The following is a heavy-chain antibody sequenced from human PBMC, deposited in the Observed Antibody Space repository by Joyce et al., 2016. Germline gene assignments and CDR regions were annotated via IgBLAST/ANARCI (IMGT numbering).Heavy chain of an antibody. J-gene: IGHJ3*02. CDR1: GYTFSAYA. V-gene: IGHV1-3*01. CDR2: VNAANGDT. Sequence: QVQFVQSGAEVMEPGASVKVSCKASGYTFSAYAIHWVRQAPGQRLEWMGWVNAANGDTKSSQKCQGRVTISRDASASTVFMEMSSLRSEDTAVYYCTRPDDFWRTFDIWGHGTMVTVSS. CDR3: TRPDDFWRTFDI. D-gene: IGHD3-3*01.